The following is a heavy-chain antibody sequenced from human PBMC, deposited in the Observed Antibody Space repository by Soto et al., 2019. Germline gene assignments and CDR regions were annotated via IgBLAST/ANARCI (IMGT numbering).Heavy chain of an antibody. V-gene: IGHV3-33*01. CDR3: ARENAPPYFDY. Sequence: GGSLRLSCAASGFSFNDFGMHWVRQAPGKGLAGVAVIWYDGKKTNYVESVKGRFIISRDMSKNTVYLQMNSLRDEDTAVYYCARENAPPYFDYWGQGTLVTVSS. CDR1: GFSFNDFG. D-gene: IGHD2-2*01. CDR2: IWYDGKKT. J-gene: IGHJ4*02.